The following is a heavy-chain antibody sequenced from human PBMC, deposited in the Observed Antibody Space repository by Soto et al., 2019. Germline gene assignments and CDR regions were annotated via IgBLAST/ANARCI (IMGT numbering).Heavy chain of an antibody. V-gene: IGHV4-59*01. Sequence: SETLSLTCTVSGGSISSYYWSWIRQPPGKGLEWIGYIYYSGSTNYNPSLKSRVTISVDTSKNQFSLKLSSVTAADTAVYYCARGYKTTIFGVVDFDYWGQGTLVTVAS. D-gene: IGHD3-3*01. CDR3: ARGYKTTIFGVVDFDY. CDR2: IYYSGST. J-gene: IGHJ4*02. CDR1: GGSISSYY.